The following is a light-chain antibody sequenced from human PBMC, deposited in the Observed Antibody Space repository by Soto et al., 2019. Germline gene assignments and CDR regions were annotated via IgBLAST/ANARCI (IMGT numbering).Light chain of an antibody. V-gene: IGKV3-15*01. J-gene: IGKJ4*01. CDR1: QSISRT. CDR3: QQYNDWPLT. Sequence: EIVLTQSPVTLSVSPGERATLSCRASQSISRTLAWYQQRPGQAPRLLIYGASSRATGVPARFSGSGSGTEFTLTISSLQSEDFAVYYCQQYNDWPLTFGGGTKV. CDR2: GAS.